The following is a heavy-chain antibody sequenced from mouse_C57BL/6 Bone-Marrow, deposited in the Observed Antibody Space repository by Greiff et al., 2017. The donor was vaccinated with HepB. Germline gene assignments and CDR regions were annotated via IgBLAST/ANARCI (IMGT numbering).Heavy chain of an antibody. CDR1: GYTFTSYG. D-gene: IGHD2-1*01. V-gene: IGHV1-81*01. CDR2: IYPRSGNT. CDR3: ARGNYGNYNFDY. J-gene: IGHJ2*01. Sequence: VQLQQSGAELARPGASVKLSCKASGYTFTSYGISWVKQRTGQGLEWIGEIYPRSGNTYYNEKFKGKATLTAYKSSSTAYMELRSLTSEDSAVYFCARGNYGNYNFDYWGQGTTLTVSS.